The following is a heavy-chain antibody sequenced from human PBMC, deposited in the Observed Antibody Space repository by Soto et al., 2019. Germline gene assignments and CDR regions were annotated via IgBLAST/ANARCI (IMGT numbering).Heavy chain of an antibody. D-gene: IGHD3-10*01. CDR1: GFTFSDYA. Sequence: GGSLRLSCAASGFTFSDYAINWVRQAPGKGLEWVSVISGNGGSRYYADSVKGRFTISRENSKNTLYLQMTSLRAEDTAVYYCAKVSVWGVLRTNYYAMDVWGQGTTVTVSS. J-gene: IGHJ6*02. CDR3: AKVSVWGVLRTNYYAMDV. CDR2: ISGNGGSR. V-gene: IGHV3-23*01.